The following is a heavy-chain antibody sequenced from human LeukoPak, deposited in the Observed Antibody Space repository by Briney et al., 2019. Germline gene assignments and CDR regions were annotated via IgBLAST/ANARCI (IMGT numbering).Heavy chain of an antibody. Sequence: SQTLSLTCTVSGGSINSGGYYWSWIRQHPGKGLEWIGYIYYSGSTYYNPSLKSQVTILIDTSKNQFSLKLSSVTAADTAVYYCAREISRYCSGGSCSYYFGYWGQGTLVTVSS. CDR2: IYYSGST. D-gene: IGHD2-15*01. CDR3: AREISRYCSGGSCSYYFGY. J-gene: IGHJ4*02. V-gene: IGHV4-31*01. CDR1: GGSINSGGYY.